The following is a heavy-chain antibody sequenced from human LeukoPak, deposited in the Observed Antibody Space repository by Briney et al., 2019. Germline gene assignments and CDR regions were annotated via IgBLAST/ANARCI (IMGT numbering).Heavy chain of an antibody. J-gene: IGHJ4*02. V-gene: IGHV4-34*01. D-gene: IGHD2-8*02. CDR2: ANHNGGT. Sequence: SETLSLTCAVNGGSFRGYYWTWIRQPPGRGLEWIGEANHNGGTNYSPSLKSRITISVDTSKNQFSLKLNSVTAADTAVYFCARGIVLTGYASFDYWGQGTPVTVSS. CDR3: ARGIVLTGYASFDY. CDR1: GGSFRGYY.